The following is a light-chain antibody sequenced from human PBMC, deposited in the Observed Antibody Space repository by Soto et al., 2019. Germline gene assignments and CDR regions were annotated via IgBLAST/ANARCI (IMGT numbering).Light chain of an antibody. CDR1: QGISSY. V-gene: IGKV1-9*01. CDR3: QQVNSYPLT. J-gene: IGKJ4*01. CDR2: AAS. Sequence: DIQLTQSPSFLSASVGDRVTITCRASQGISSYLAWYQQKPGKAPKLLIYAASILQSGVPSRFSASGSGTEFTLTISSLQPEDFATYYCQQVNSYPLTFGGGTKV.